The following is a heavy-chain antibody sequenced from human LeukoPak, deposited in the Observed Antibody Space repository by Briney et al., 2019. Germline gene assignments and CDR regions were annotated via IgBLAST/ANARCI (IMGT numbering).Heavy chain of an antibody. Sequence: PGGSLGLSCAASGFTVSSTYLTWVRQAPGKGLEWLSVIYSGGYTYYADSVKGRFFISRDISENMVYLQMNSLRVEDTAVYFCARGRPAHYFDSWGPGTLVTVS. CDR3: ARGRPAHYFDS. J-gene: IGHJ4*02. CDR1: GFTVSSTY. V-gene: IGHV3-66*01. D-gene: IGHD6-6*01. CDR2: IYSGGYT.